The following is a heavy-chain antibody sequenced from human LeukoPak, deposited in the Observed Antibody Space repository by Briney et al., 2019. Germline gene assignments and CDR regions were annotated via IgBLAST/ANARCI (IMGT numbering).Heavy chain of an antibody. CDR3: ARGRDCSSTSCYLDY. CDR1: GYNFPAYW. V-gene: IGHV5-51*01. CDR2: IYPGDSDT. Sequence: GESLKISCKASGYNFPAYWIAWVRQMPGKGLEWMGIIYPGDSDTRYSPSFQGQVTISADKSISTAYLQWSSLKASDTAMYYCARGRDCSSTSCYLDYWGQGTLVTVSS. J-gene: IGHJ4*02. D-gene: IGHD2-2*01.